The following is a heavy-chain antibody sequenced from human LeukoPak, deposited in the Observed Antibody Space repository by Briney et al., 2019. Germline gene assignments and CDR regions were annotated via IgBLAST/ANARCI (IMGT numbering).Heavy chain of an antibody. CDR3: AREDSGSFDS. V-gene: IGHV3-30*04. Sequence: GGSLRLSCEDSGFTFSTSSMHWVRQAPGKGLEWVAVISYDGRNTYYADSVKGRFTISRDNSKNTMFLQMHSLRVEDTAVYYCAREDSGSFDSWGQGTLVIVSS. CDR2: ISYDGRNT. CDR1: GFTFSTSS. J-gene: IGHJ4*02. D-gene: IGHD1-26*01.